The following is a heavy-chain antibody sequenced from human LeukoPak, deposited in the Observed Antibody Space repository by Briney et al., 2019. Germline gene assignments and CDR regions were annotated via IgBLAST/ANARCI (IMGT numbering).Heavy chain of an antibody. Sequence: PGGSLRLSCAASGFTFSSYAMSWVRQAPGKGLEWVSAISGSGGSTYYADPVKGRFTISRDNSKNTLYLQMNSLRAEDTAVYYCAKDQIPRGSGFWSGYYHDAFDIWGQGTMVTVSS. CDR2: ISGSGGST. V-gene: IGHV3-23*01. CDR3: AKDQIPRGSGFWSGYYHDAFDI. D-gene: IGHD3-3*01. J-gene: IGHJ3*02. CDR1: GFTFSSYA.